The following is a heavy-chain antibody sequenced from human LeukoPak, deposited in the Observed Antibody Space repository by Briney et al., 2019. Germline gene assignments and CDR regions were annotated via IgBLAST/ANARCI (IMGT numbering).Heavy chain of an antibody. J-gene: IGHJ4*02. Sequence: SETLSLTCTVSGGSVSSSTYYWGWIRQPPGKGLEWIGSIYYSGSTYYNPSLKSRVTISVDTSKNHFSLKLSSVTAADTAVYYCARFTIFGVVINSFDHWGQGTLVTVSS. CDR1: GGSVSSSTYY. D-gene: IGHD3-3*01. CDR2: IYYSGST. CDR3: ARFTIFGVVINSFDH. V-gene: IGHV4-39*02.